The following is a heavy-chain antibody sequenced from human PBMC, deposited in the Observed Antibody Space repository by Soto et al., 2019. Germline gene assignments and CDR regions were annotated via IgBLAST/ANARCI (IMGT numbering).Heavy chain of an antibody. CDR3: ARTGPSFGPYYFDS. CDR2: TRNKANGYTT. J-gene: IGHJ4*02. CDR1: GFIFSDHY. V-gene: IGHV3-72*01. Sequence: GGSLRLSCAASGFIFSDHYMDWVRQAPGKGLEWVGRTRNKANGYTTEYAASVKGRFSISRDESKNSLYLQMNSLKTEDTAVYYCARTGPSFGPYYFDSWGQGTLVTVSS. D-gene: IGHD3-3*01.